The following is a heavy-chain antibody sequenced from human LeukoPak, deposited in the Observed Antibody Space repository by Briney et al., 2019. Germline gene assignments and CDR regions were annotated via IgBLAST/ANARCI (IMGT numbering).Heavy chain of an antibody. V-gene: IGHV3-48*01. CDR3: ARDKPVATLGNYFDY. CDR1: GFTFSSYN. Sequence: GGSLRLSCAASGFTFSSYNMNWVRQAPGKGLEWGSHISSSSSTIYYADSVKGRFTISRDNAKNSLYLQMNSLRAEDTAVYYCARDKPVATLGNYFDYWGQGTLVTVSS. CDR2: ISSSSSTI. J-gene: IGHJ4*02. D-gene: IGHD5-12*01.